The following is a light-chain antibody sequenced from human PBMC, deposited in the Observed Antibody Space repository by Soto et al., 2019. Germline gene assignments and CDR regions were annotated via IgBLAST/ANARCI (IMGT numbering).Light chain of an antibody. CDR3: SSFTSSSSYV. CDR2: HVS. J-gene: IGLJ1*01. V-gene: IGLV2-14*03. CDR1: SSDVGAYNY. Sequence: QSVLTQPASVSGSPGQSITISCTGTSSDVGAYNYVSWYQQHPGRAPQLIIYHVSNRPSGVSNRFSGSKSDNTASPTISGLQAEDEADYYCSSFTSSSSYVFGPGTKVPV.